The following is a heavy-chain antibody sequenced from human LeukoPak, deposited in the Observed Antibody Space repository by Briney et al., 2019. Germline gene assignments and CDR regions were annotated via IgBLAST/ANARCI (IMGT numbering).Heavy chain of an antibody. D-gene: IGHD6-19*01. CDR2: IKQDGSEK. J-gene: IGHJ5*02. V-gene: IGHV3-7*01. Sequence: PGGSLRLSCAASGFTFSSYWMSWVRQAPGKGLEWVANIKQDGSEKYYVDSVKGRFTISRDNARNSLFLQMNRLRAEDTAVYYCARHFGSGWYSPYQPWGQGTLVTVSS. CDR3: ARHFGSGWYSPYQP. CDR1: GFTFSSYW.